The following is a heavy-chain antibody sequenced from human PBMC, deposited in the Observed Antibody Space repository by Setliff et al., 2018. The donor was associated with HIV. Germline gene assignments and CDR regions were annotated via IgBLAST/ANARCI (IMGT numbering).Heavy chain of an antibody. V-gene: IGHV1-2*02. CDR1: GYTFIDYF. Sequence: ASVKVSCNASGYTFIDYFIHWVRQAPGQGPEWMGWISPYDLSERTSQRFRGRVTMTRDTSINAAYLELSGLTSDDTAVYFCARQLSNSLDHWGQGTPVTVSS. CDR2: ISPYDLSE. CDR3: ARQLSNSLDH. D-gene: IGHD1-1*01. J-gene: IGHJ4*02.